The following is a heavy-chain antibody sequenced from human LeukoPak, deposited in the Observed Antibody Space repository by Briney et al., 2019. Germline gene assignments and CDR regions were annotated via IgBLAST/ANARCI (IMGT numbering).Heavy chain of an antibody. CDR1: GYTFTSYD. Sequence: ASVKVSCKASGYTFTSYDINWVRQATGQRLEWMGWMNANSGNTGYAQKSQGRVTMTRNTSISTAYMELSSLRSEHTAVYYCARVFYYDSSGYYWIDYWGQGTLVIVSS. CDR2: MNANSGNT. CDR3: ARVFYYDSSGYYWIDY. D-gene: IGHD3-22*01. J-gene: IGHJ4*02. V-gene: IGHV1-8*01.